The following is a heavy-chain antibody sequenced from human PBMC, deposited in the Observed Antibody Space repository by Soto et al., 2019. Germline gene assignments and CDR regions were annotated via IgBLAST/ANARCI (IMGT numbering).Heavy chain of an antibody. CDR1: GFNFDNYG. CDR2: ISYDGSNK. V-gene: IGHV3-30*18. CDR3: AKGYLHDESSSSDY. D-gene: IGHD6-13*01. J-gene: IGHJ4*02. Sequence: PGGSLRLSCQASGFNFDNYGMHWVRQAPGKGLEWVAVISYDGSNKYYADSVKGRFTISRDNSKNTLYLQMNSLRAEDTAVYYCAKGYLHDESSSSDYWGQGTLVTVSS.